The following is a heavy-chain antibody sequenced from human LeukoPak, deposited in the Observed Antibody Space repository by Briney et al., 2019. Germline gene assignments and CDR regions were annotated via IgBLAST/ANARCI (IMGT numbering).Heavy chain of an antibody. CDR2: ISWNSGSI. CDR1: GFTFDDYA. CDR3: AKGTTYGDYVSDAFDI. Sequence: GRSLRLSCAASGFTFDDYAMHWVRQAPGKGLEWVSGISWNSGSIGYADSVKGRFTISRDNAKNSLYLQMNSLRAEDTALYYCAKGTTYGDYVSDAFDIWGQGTMVTVSS. V-gene: IGHV3-9*01. D-gene: IGHD4-17*01. J-gene: IGHJ3*02.